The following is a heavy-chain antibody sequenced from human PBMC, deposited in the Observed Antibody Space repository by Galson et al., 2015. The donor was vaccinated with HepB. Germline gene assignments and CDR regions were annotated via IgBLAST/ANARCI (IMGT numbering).Heavy chain of an antibody. Sequence: SVKVSCKASGYTFTGYYLDWVRQAPGQGLEWMGWINPNSGGTTSAQKFEGRVTMTRDTSISTAYMELRSLTADDTAMYYCARHRDFWSGFYSPPGYWGQGALFTVSS. CDR1: GYTFTGYY. V-gene: IGHV1-2*02. D-gene: IGHD3-3*01. J-gene: IGHJ4*02. CDR3: ARHRDFWSGFYSPPGY. CDR2: INPNSGGT.